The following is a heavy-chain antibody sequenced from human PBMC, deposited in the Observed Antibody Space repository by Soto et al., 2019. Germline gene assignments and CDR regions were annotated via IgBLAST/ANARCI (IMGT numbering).Heavy chain of an antibody. J-gene: IGHJ4*02. D-gene: IGHD3-22*01. Sequence: SETLSRTCAGYGGSFSGDYWSWIRRPPGKGLEWIGEINHSGSTNYNPSLKSRVTISVDTSKNQFSLKLSSVTAADTAVYYCARGGYYYDSSGYYPKWGQGTLVTVSP. CDR1: GGSFSGDY. CDR3: ARGGYYYDSSGYYPK. V-gene: IGHV4-34*01. CDR2: INHSGST.